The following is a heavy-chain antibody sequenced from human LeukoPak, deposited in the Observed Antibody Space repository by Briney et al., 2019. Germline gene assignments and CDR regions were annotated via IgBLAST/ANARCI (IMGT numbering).Heavy chain of an antibody. Sequence: ASVKVSCKASGYTFTGYYMHWVRQAPGQGLEWMGWINPNSGGTHYAQKFQGRVTMTRDTSISTAYMELSRLRSDDTAVYYCARASLGYCSGGSCYYDYWGQGTLVTVSS. J-gene: IGHJ4*02. D-gene: IGHD2-15*01. CDR2: INPNSGGT. V-gene: IGHV1-2*02. CDR1: GYTFTGYY. CDR3: ARASLGYCSGGSCYYDY.